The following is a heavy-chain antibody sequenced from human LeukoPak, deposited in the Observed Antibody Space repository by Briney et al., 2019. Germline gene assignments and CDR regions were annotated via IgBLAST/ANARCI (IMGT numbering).Heavy chain of an antibody. V-gene: IGHV4-34*01. CDR1: GGSFSGYY. D-gene: IGHD2-2*01. CDR3: ARGLTAALFNY. Sequence: SETLSLTCAVYGGSFSGYYWSWIGQPPGKGLEWIGEINHSGSTNYNPSLKSRVTISVDTSKNQFSLKLSSVTAADTAVYYCARGLTAALFNYWGQGTLVTVSS. J-gene: IGHJ4*02. CDR2: INHSGST.